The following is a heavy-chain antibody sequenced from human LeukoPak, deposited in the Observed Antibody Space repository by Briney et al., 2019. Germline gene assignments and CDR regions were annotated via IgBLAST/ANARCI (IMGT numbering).Heavy chain of an antibody. CDR2: INPNSGVT. CDR3: ASGAYSSSWSVDY. J-gene: IGHJ4*02. Sequence: ASVKVSCKASGYTFTDYYMHWVRQAPGQGLEWMGWINPNSGVTNYAQKFQGRVTMTRDTSINTAYMELSRLRSDGTAMFYCASGAYSSSWSVDYWGQGTLVTVSS. V-gene: IGHV1-2*02. D-gene: IGHD6-13*01. CDR1: GYTFTDYY.